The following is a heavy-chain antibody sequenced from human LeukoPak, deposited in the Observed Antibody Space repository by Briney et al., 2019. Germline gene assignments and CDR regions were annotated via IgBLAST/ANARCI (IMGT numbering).Heavy chain of an antibody. CDR2: INWNGDST. Sequence: GGSLRLSCAASGFTFDDYGMSWVRQAPGKGLEWVSGINWNGDSTGYADSVKGRFTISRDNAKNSLYLQVNSLRAEDTALYYCARGGARSGSYFVPLDYWGQGTLVIVSS. V-gene: IGHV3-20*04. J-gene: IGHJ4*02. CDR3: ARGGARSGSYFVPLDY. D-gene: IGHD3-10*01. CDR1: GFTFDDYG.